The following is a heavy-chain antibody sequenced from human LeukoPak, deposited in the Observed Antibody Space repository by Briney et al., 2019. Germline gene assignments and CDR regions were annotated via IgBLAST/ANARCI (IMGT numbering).Heavy chain of an antibody. Sequence: KPSETMSLTLAVSGGSISSGGYSWNWIRQPPGKGLEWIGYIYHSVTTYYNPSLKSRVPISVDRSKNQSSLKQSSVAAEDTAVYYCARYQCNGGYWFDPGGQGSVVKVSS. CDR2: IYHSVTT. D-gene: IGHD3-22*01. CDR3: ARYQCNGGYWFDP. CDR1: GGSISSGGYS. V-gene: IGHV4-30-2*01. J-gene: IGHJ5*02.